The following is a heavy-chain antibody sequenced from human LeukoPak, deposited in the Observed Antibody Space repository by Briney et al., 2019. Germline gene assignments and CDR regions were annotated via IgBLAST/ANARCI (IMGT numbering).Heavy chain of an antibody. CDR3: ARGLNGYSGTYYGFDY. Sequence: PSETPSLTCAVYGGSFSGYFWSWIRQPPGKGLEWIGEINHSGTTNYNPSLKSRVTISVDTSKNQFSLKLSSVTAADTAVFYCARGLNGYSGTYYGFDYWGQATLVTVSS. J-gene: IGHJ4*02. D-gene: IGHD1-26*01. CDR1: GGSFSGYF. V-gene: IGHV4-34*01. CDR2: INHSGTT.